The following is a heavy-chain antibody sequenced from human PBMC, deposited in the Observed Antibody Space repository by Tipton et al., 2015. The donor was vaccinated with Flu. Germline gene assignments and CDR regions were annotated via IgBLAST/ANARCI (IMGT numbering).Heavy chain of an antibody. CDR2: TYYTGRT. CDR3: ARYHCPNGICDSFDY. Sequence: GLVKPSETLSLTCTVSRGSISGYFWSWIRQPPGKGLEWIGYTYYTGRTKQNPSLKSRVTISVDTSKNQFSLKLSSVTTADTAVYYCARYHCPNGICDSFDYWGQGTLVTVSS. D-gene: IGHD2-8*01. V-gene: IGHV4-59*01. CDR1: RGSISGYF. J-gene: IGHJ4*02.